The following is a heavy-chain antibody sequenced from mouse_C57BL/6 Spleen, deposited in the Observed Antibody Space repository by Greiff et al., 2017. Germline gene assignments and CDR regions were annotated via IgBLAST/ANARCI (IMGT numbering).Heavy chain of an antibody. CDR2: IWRGGST. Sequence: QVQLQQSGPGLVLPSQSLSITCTVSGFSLTSYGVHWVRQSPGKGLEWLGVIWRGGSTDYNAALISRLSISKDNSKSQVFFKMNSLQADDTAIYYCARITTVVEGYFDVWGTGTTVTVSS. J-gene: IGHJ1*03. V-gene: IGHV2-2*01. CDR3: ARITTVVEGYFDV. D-gene: IGHD1-1*01. CDR1: GFSLTSYG.